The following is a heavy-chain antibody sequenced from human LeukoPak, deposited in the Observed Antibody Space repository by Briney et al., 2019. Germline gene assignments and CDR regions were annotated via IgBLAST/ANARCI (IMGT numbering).Heavy chain of an antibody. V-gene: IGHV3-53*04. CDR1: GFTVSSNY. Sequence: GGSLRLSCAASGFTVSSNYMSWVRQAPGKGLEWVSVIYSGGSAYYADSVKGRFTIFRHNSKNTLYLQVNSLRAEDTAVYYCAASPYDSSGYYYPWGQGTLVTVSS. CDR2: IYSGGSA. D-gene: IGHD3-22*01. J-gene: IGHJ5*02. CDR3: AASPYDSSGYYYP.